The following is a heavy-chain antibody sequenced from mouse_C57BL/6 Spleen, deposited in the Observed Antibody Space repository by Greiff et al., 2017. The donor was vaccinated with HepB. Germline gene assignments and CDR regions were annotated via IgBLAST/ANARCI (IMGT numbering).Heavy chain of an antibody. Sequence: EVQLVESEGGLVQPGSSMKLSCTASGFTFSDYYMAWVRQVPEKGLEWVANINYDGSSTYYLDSLKSRFIISRDNAKNILYLQMSSLKSEDTATYYCARRGVAHWYFDVWGTGTTVTVSS. CDR2: INYDGSST. J-gene: IGHJ1*03. V-gene: IGHV5-16*01. CDR3: ARRGVAHWYFDV. CDR1: GFTFSDYY. D-gene: IGHD1-3*01.